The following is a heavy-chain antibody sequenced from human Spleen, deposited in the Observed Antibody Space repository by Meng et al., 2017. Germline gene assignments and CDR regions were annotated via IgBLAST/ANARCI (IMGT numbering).Heavy chain of an antibody. CDR2: IYYSGAT. J-gene: IGHJ4*02. Sequence: VQMQVSRTGLLKPSLTLSLTYIVFGGSISSGAYSRTCIRQHPGKGLQWIGCIYYSGATYYNPSLKSLVTISVDTSKNQFSLKPSSVTAADTAVDYCARGPTTMAHDVDYWGQGTLVTASS. D-gene: IGHD4-11*01. CDR1: GGSISSGAYS. CDR3: ARGPTTMAHDVDY. V-gene: IGHV4-31*10.